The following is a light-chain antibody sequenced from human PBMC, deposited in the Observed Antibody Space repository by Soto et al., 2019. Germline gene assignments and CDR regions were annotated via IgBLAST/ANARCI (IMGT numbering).Light chain of an antibody. V-gene: IGKV3-15*01. Sequence: EIVMTQSPATLSLSPGERATLSCRASHSVNSNLAWYQQKPGRAPRLLIYAASTRASGSPARFSGSWSGTEFILTISSLQSEDSAVYYCQQYNNWPPVTFGQGTRLEIK. CDR1: HSVNSN. CDR3: QQYNNWPPVT. J-gene: IGKJ5*01. CDR2: AAS.